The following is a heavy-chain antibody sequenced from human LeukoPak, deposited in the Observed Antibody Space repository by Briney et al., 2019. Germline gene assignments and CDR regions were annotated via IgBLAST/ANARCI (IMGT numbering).Heavy chain of an antibody. V-gene: IGHV1-2*02. CDR3: ARDLTATAAFDC. Sequence: ASVKVSCKASGYIFTSYGISWVRQAPGQGLEWMGWINPNSGDTHYAQRFQGRVTMTWDTSISTAYMELSRLYSDDTAVYSCARDLTATAAFDCWGQGTLVTVSS. CDR1: GYIFTSYG. CDR2: INPNSGDT. D-gene: IGHD6-13*01. J-gene: IGHJ4*02.